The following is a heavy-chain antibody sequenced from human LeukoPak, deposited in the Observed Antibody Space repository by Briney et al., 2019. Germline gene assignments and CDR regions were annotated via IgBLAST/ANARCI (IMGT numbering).Heavy chain of an antibody. Sequence: TSETLSLTCTVSGDSISSYYWNWIRQPPGKGLEWIGYIYYSGSTNYNPSLKSRATISVDTSKEQFSLKLSSVTAADTAVYYCARLTSGSSWKYSYYGMDVWGQGTTVTVSS. D-gene: IGHD6-13*01. J-gene: IGHJ6*02. CDR2: IYYSGST. CDR1: GDSISSYY. CDR3: ARLTSGSSWKYSYYGMDV. V-gene: IGHV4-59*08.